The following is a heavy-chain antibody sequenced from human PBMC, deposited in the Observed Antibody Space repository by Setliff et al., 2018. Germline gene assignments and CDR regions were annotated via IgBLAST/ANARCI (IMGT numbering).Heavy chain of an antibody. CDR3: GRWLQWVDY. J-gene: IGHJ4*02. CDR2: ISGPGGST. Sequence: GGSLRLSCVASGFTFSSYAMSWVRQAPGKGLEWVSGISGPGGSTYYADSVKGRFTISRDNSKNTLYLQMNSLRAEDTAVYFCGRWLQWVDYWGQGALVTVSS. V-gene: IGHV3-23*01. D-gene: IGHD5-18*01. CDR1: GFTFSSYA.